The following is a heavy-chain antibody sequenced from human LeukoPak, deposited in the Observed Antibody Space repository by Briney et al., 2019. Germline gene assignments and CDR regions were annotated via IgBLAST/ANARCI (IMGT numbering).Heavy chain of an antibody. CDR2: VSYGGSNK. J-gene: IGHJ4*02. V-gene: IGHV3-30*14. CDR1: GFTFESYT. CDR3: ARDRLHYDSLTGYPAD. D-gene: IGHD3-9*01. Sequence: PGTSLRLSCAASGFTFESYTIHWVRQAPGKGLEWVALVSYGGSNKYYIDSVKGRFTISRDNSKNTLYLQMNSLRAEDTAVYYCARDRLHYDSLTGYPADWGQGTLVTVSS.